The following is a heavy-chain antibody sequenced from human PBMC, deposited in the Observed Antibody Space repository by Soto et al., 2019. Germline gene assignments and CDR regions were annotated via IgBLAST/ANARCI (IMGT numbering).Heavy chain of an antibody. CDR2: IRSKANSYAT. Sequence: HPGGSLRLSCAASGFTFSGSAMHWVRQASGKGLEWVGRIRSKANSYATAYAASVKGRFTISRDDSKNTAYLQMNSLKTEDTAVYYCTRAGGYYYDSSGSQRAFDIWGQGTMVTVSS. D-gene: IGHD3-22*01. J-gene: IGHJ3*02. CDR3: TRAGGYYYDSSGSQRAFDI. V-gene: IGHV3-73*01. CDR1: GFTFSGSA.